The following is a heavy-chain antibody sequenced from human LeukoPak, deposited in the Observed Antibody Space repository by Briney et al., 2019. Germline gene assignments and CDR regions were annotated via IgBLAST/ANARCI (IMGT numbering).Heavy chain of an antibody. J-gene: IGHJ6*03. CDR1: GFIFTDYY. CDR3: ARARGYGYAYYYYMDV. Sequence: PGGSLRLSCAASGFIFTDYYMSWIRQAPGKGLEWVSYISSSGGTIYYADSVKGRFTISRDNTKNSLYLQMNSLRAEDTAVYYCARARGYGYAYYYYMDVWGKGTTVTVSS. V-gene: IGHV3-11*01. D-gene: IGHD5-18*01. CDR2: ISSSGGTI.